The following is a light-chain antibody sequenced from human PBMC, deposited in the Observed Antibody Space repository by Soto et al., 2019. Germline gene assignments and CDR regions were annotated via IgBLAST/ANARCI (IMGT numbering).Light chain of an antibody. CDR2: QDN. CDR1: KLGDKY. J-gene: IGLJ1*01. CDR3: QAWDSSTYV. Sequence: SYELTQPPSVSVSPGQTASITCSGDKLGDKYACWYQQKPGQSPVLVIYQDNKRPSGIPERFSGSNSGNTATLTISGTQAMDAADYFCQAWDSSTYVFGTGTKLTVL. V-gene: IGLV3-1*01.